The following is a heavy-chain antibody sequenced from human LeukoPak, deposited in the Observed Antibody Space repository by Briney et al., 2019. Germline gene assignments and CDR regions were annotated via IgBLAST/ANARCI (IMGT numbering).Heavy chain of an antibody. CDR1: GYTFAGYY. V-gene: IGHV1-2*02. CDR2: INPNSGGT. CDR3: AREDIVGVTEGVDY. J-gene: IGHJ4*02. D-gene: IGHD1-26*01. Sequence: ASVKVSCKASGYTFAGYYMHWVRQAPGQGLERMGWINPNSGGTNYAQKFQGRVTMTRDTSISTAYMELSRLRSDDTAVYYCAREDIVGVTEGVDYWGQGTLVTVSS.